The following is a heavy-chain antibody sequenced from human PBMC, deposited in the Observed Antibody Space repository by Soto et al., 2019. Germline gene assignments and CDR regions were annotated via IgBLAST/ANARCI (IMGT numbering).Heavy chain of an antibody. CDR2: IIPIFGTA. Sequence: ASVKVSCKASGGTFSSYAISWVRQAPGQGLEWMGGIIPIFGTANYAQKFQGRVTITADKSTSTAYMELSSLRSEDTAVYYCARAVDYDFWSGYYLAYYYGMDVWGQGTTVTVSS. CDR3: ARAVDYDFWSGYYLAYYYGMDV. D-gene: IGHD3-3*01. J-gene: IGHJ6*02. CDR1: GGTFSSYA. V-gene: IGHV1-69*06.